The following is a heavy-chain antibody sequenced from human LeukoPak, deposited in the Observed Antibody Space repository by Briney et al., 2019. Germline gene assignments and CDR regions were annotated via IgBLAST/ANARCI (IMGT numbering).Heavy chain of an antibody. CDR2: MNPNSGNT. J-gene: IGHJ4*02. V-gene: IGHV1-8*01. CDR3: ARDPARAATKLQNDY. D-gene: IGHD6-25*01. Sequence: ASVKVSCKASGYTFTSYDINWVRQATGQGLEWMGWMNPNSGNTGYAQKFQGRVTTTRNTSISTAYMELSSLRSEDTAVYYCARDPARAATKLQNDYWSQGTLVTVSS. CDR1: GYTFTSYD.